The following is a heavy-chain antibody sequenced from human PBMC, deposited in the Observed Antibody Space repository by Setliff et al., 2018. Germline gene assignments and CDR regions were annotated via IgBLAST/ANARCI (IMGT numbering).Heavy chain of an antibody. D-gene: IGHD2-21*01. CDR1: ALTFSRDW. J-gene: IGHJ4*02. CDR3: ASGDWFYFDC. V-gene: IGHV3-7*01. Sequence: GESLKISCAASALTFSRDWMNWVRQAPGKGLEWVANIKHDGSEIYYGDSVRGRFTISRDAAKNSVHLQMNSLRGEDTAVYYCASGDWFYFDCWGQETLVTVSS. CDR2: IKHDGSEI.